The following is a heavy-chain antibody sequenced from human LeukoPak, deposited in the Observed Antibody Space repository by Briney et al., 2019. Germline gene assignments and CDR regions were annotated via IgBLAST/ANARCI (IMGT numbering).Heavy chain of an antibody. CDR3: TRDTTLSPYSRNYQKTTGDN. CDR1: GYTLTELS. D-gene: IGHD1-26*01. Sequence: ASVKVSCKVSGYTLTELSMHWVRQAPGKGLEWMGGFDPEDGETIYAQKFQGRVTMTEDTSTDTAYMELSSLRSEDTAVYYCTRDTTLSPYSRNYQKTTGDNWGQGTLVTVSS. J-gene: IGHJ4*02. V-gene: IGHV1-24*01. CDR2: FDPEDGET.